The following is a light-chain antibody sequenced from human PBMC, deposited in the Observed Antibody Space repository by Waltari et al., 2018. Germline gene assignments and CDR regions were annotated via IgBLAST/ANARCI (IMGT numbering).Light chain of an antibody. CDR1: QSLSSSF. CDR3: QQCGSSPPVT. Sequence: EIVLTQSPGTLSLSPGETATLSCRASQSLSSSFLAWYQQKPGQAPRRLIYGTSSRASGIPDRFSGSGSGTDFTLTISRLETEDFAVYYCQQCGSSPPVTFGQGTKVEMK. V-gene: IGKV3-20*01. J-gene: IGKJ1*01. CDR2: GTS.